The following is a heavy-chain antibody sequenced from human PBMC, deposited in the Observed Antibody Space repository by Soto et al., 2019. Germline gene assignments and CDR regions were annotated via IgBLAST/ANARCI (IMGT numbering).Heavy chain of an antibody. CDR2: MNANSGNT. CDR1: GYTFTSYD. V-gene: IGHV1-8*01. D-gene: IGHD2-15*01. J-gene: IGHJ6*03. CDR3: ARGIGYCSGCSCYLPYYYYMVV. Sequence: QVQLVQSGAEVKKPGASVKVSCKASGYTFTSYDINWVRQATGQGLEWMGWMNANSGNTGYAQKLQGIVNMTRNISIRIAYMELCSVRSEDTVVYYCARGIGYCSGCSCYLPYYYYMVVWGKGTTVTVSS.